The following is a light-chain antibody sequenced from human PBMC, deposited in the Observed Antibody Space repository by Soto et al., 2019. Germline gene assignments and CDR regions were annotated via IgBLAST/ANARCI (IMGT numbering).Light chain of an antibody. CDR3: QQYGSSPPT. CDR2: GAS. CDR1: QSVSSSY. J-gene: IGKJ1*01. Sequence: EIVLTQSPGTLSFSPGEIATLSCRASQSVSSSYLAWYQQKPGQAPRLLIYGASSRATGIPDRFSGSGSGTDFTLTISRLEPEDFAVYYCQQYGSSPPTFGQGTKVDIK. V-gene: IGKV3-20*01.